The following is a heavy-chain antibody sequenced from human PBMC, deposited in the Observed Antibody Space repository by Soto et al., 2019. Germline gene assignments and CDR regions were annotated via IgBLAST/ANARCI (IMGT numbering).Heavy chain of an antibody. V-gene: IGHV1-2*02. CDR3: ARDLGGYDLYCPDS. J-gene: IGHJ5*01. D-gene: IGHD5-12*01. Sequence: ASVKVSCKTSGDTFTDSSMHWVRQAPGQGLEWMGWINLNSGDTNYAEKFRGRVTMTRDTSIITAYMELTRLKSDDTAVYYCARDLGGYDLYCPDSSGQGLLVTVS. CDR1: GDTFTDSS. CDR2: INLNSGDT.